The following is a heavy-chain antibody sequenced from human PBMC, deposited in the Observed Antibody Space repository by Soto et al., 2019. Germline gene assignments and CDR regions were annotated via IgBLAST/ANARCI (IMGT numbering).Heavy chain of an antibody. Sequence: QVQLQESGPGLVKPSETPSLTCTVSGGSISSYYWSWIRQPPGKGLEWIGYIYYSGSTNYNPSLKSRVTISVDTSKNQFSLKLSSVTAADTAVYYCASAYGSGSYYPIWGQGTMVTVSS. CDR3: ASAYGSGSYYPI. V-gene: IGHV4-59*01. J-gene: IGHJ3*02. D-gene: IGHD3-10*01. CDR1: GGSISSYY. CDR2: IYYSGST.